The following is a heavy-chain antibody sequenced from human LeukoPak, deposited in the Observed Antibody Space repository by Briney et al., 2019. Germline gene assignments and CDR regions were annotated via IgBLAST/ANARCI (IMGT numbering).Heavy chain of an antibody. J-gene: IGHJ4*02. CDR2: IYYSGST. V-gene: IGHV4-39*07. CDR1: GGSISSGSYY. Sequence: SETLSLTCTVSGGSISSGSYYWGWIRQPPGKGLEWIGSIYYSGSTYYNPSLKSRVTISVDTSKNQFSLKLSSVTAADTAVYYCAKSSYSIFDYWGQGTLVTVSS. CDR3: AKSSYSIFDY. D-gene: IGHD5-18*01.